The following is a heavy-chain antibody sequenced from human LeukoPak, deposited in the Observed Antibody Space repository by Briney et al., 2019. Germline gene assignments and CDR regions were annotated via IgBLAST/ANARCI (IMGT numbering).Heavy chain of an antibody. CDR3: AKPGYAGYSTSWYPIDY. CDR1: GFTFSSYA. V-gene: IGHV3-23*01. CDR2: ISGSGDST. Sequence: GGSLRLSCAVSGFTFSSYAMNWVRQAPGKGLEWVSSISGSGDSTYYADSVKGRFTISRDNSKNTLYLQINSLRPEDTAIYYRAKPGYAGYSTSWYPIDYWGQGTLVTVSS. D-gene: IGHD6-13*01. J-gene: IGHJ4*02.